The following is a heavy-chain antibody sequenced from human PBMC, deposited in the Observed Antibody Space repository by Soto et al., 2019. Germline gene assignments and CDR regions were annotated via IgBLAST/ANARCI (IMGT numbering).Heavy chain of an antibody. D-gene: IGHD3-22*01. Sequence: SETLSLTCTVSGGSISSSSYYWGWIRQPSGKGLEWIGSIYYSGSTYYNPSLKSRVTISVDTSKNQFSLKLSSVTAADTAVYYCARRGDSSGYYYYYYGMDVWGQGTTVTVS. J-gene: IGHJ6*02. V-gene: IGHV4-39*01. CDR1: GGSISSSSYY. CDR3: ARRGDSSGYYYYYYGMDV. CDR2: IYYSGST.